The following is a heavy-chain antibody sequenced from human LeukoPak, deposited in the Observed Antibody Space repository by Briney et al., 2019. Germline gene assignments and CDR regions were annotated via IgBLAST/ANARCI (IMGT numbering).Heavy chain of an antibody. CDR2: IIPIFGTA. D-gene: IGHD5-18*01. CDR3: ARDKRGYSYGYHY. Sequence: SVKVSCKASGGTFSSYAISWVRQAPGQGLEWMGGIIPIFGTANYAQKFQGRVTITAGESTSTAYMELSSLRSEDTAVYYCARDKRGYSYGYHYWGQGTLVTVSS. J-gene: IGHJ4*02. V-gene: IGHV1-69*01. CDR1: GGTFSSYA.